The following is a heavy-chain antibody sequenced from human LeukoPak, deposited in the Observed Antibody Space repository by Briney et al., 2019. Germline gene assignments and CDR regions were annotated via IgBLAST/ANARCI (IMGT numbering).Heavy chain of an antibody. CDR3: ARDPGTIAAGY. J-gene: IGHJ4*02. CDR2: ISSSSIYI. D-gene: IGHD6-13*01. V-gene: IGHV3-21*01. CDR1: GFTFSSNS. Sequence: GRSLRLSCAASGFTFSSNSMNWVRQAPGKGLEWVSSISSSSIYIYYADSVKGRFTISRDNAKNSLYLQMNSLRAEDTAVYYCARDPGTIAAGYWGQGTLVTVSS.